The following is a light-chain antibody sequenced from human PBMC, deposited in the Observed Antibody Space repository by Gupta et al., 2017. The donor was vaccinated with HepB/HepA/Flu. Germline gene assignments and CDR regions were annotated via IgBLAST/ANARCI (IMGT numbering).Light chain of an antibody. CDR1: SSDVGTYNL. Sequence: QSALPQPASVSVSPGQSITISCTGTSSDVGTYNLVSWYQQHPGKAPKLMIYEVNKRPSGVSNRFSGAKSGNTASLTISGLQAEDEADYYCCSYAGSRTFSFGGGTKLTVL. CDR2: EVN. J-gene: IGLJ2*01. CDR3: CSYAGSRTFS. V-gene: IGLV2-23*02.